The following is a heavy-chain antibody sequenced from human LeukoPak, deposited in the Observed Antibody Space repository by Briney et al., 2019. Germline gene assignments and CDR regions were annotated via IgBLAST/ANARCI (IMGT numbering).Heavy chain of an antibody. CDR3: AREDYVWGSYRYYFDY. D-gene: IGHD3-16*02. V-gene: IGHV3-30*04. CDR2: ISYDGSNK. Sequence: GGSLRLSCAASGFTFSSYAMHWVRQAPGKGLEWVAVISYDGSNKYYADSVKGRFTISRDNTKNTLYLQMNSLRAEDTAVYYCAREDYVWGSYRYYFDYWGQGTLVTVSS. CDR1: GFTFSSYA. J-gene: IGHJ4*02.